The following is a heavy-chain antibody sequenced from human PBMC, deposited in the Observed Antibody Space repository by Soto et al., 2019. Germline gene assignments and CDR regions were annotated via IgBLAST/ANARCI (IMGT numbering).Heavy chain of an antibody. CDR1: GGSISSSSYY. Sequence: QLQLEESGPGLVKPSETLSLTCTVSGGSISSSSYYWGWIRQSHGKGLEWIGSFYYSGSTYYSPSLRSPVTISGDTSRKHRSLRLSSVTAADTAVYYCARISVASRYMDVWGKGTTVTVSS. CDR3: ARISVASRYMDV. J-gene: IGHJ6*03. V-gene: IGHV4-39*01. CDR2: FYYSGST.